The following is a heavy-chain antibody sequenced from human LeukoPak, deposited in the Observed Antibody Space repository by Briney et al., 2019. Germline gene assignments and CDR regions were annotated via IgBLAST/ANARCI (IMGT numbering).Heavy chain of an antibody. Sequence: SETLSLTCAVYGGSFSGYYWSWIRQPPGKGLEWIGEINHSGSTNYNPSLKSRVTISVDTSKNQFSLKLSSVTAADTAVYYCARANFRGVTYWGYFDYWGQGTLVTVSS. CDR2: INHSGST. V-gene: IGHV4-34*01. CDR3: ARANFRGVTYWGYFDY. D-gene: IGHD2-21*02. CDR1: GGSFSGYY. J-gene: IGHJ4*02.